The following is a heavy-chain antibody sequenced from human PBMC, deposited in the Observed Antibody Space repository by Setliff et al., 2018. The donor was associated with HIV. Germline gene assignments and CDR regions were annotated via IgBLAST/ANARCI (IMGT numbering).Heavy chain of an antibody. CDR2: ISAYNGKT. CDR1: GYTFSNYV. D-gene: IGHD3-22*01. CDR3: ARTRPPQGGYYDSSGYYGGMDV. Sequence: GASVKVSCKASGYTFSNYVMLWVRQAPGQGLEWMGWISAYNGKTQYEQKLQGRVTITTDESTSTAYMELSSLRSEDTAVYYCARTRPPQGGYYDSSGYYGGMDVWGQGTTVTVSS. J-gene: IGHJ6*02. V-gene: IGHV1-18*01.